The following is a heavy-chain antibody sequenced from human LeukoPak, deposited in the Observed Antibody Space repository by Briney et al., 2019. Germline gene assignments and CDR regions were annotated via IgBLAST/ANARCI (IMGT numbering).Heavy chain of an antibody. V-gene: IGHV1-2*02. CDR3: ARDGSSGWYMVNYFDY. CDR1: GYTFTGYY. Sequence: ASVKVSCKASGYTFTGYYMHWVRQAPGQGLEWMGWINPNSGGTNYAQKFQGRVTMTRDTSISTAYMELSRLRSDDTAVYYCARDGSSGWYMVNYFDYWGQGTLVTVSS. D-gene: IGHD6-19*01. CDR2: INPNSGGT. J-gene: IGHJ4*02.